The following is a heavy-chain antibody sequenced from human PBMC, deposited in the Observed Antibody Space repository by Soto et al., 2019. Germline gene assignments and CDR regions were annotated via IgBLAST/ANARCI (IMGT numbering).Heavy chain of an antibody. CDR2: IIPILGIA. CDR3: ARGEGDYDFWSGYITYDAFDI. V-gene: IGHV1-69*02. J-gene: IGHJ3*02. CDR1: GGTFSSYT. Sequence: QVQLVQSGAEVKKPGSSVKVSCKASGGTFSSYTISWVRQAPGQGLEWMGRIIPILGIANYAQKLQGRVTITADKSTSTAYMELSSLRSEDTAVYYCARGEGDYDFWSGYITYDAFDIWGQETMVTVSS. D-gene: IGHD3-3*01.